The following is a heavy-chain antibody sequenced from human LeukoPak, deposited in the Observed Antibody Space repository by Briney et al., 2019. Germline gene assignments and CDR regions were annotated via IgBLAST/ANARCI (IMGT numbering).Heavy chain of an antibody. CDR2: VYYSGTR. Sequence: SETLSLTCYVSGGSISSSNYYWGWIRQPPGKGLEWIGTVYYSGTRYYNPSLKSRVTISVDTSKNQFSLKLSSVTAADTAVYYCARDQIVENFFDYWGQGTLVTVSS. V-gene: IGHV4-39*07. CDR3: ARDQIVENFFDY. D-gene: IGHD2/OR15-2a*01. J-gene: IGHJ4*02. CDR1: GGSISSSNYY.